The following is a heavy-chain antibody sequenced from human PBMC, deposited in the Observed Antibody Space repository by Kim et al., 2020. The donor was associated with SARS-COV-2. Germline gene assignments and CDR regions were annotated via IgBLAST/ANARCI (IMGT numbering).Heavy chain of an antibody. J-gene: IGHJ4*02. V-gene: IGHV1-2*02. Sequence: ASVKVSCKASGYTFTGYIIHWVRQAPGQGLEWMGWINPNSGGTTFAPKFQGRVTMTRDTSVGTAYMEVSSLTSDDTAVYYCARDSAATDYWEFDYWGQGTLVTVSS. CDR2: INPNSGGT. CDR1: GYTFTGYI. CDR3: ARDSAATDYWEFDY. D-gene: IGHD6-25*01.